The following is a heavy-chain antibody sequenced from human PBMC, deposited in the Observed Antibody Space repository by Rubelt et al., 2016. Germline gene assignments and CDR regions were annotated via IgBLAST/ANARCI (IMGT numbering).Heavy chain of an antibody. CDR2: ITARGGAR. Sequence: EVQLVESGGGLVQPGGSLRLSCAASGFSFNIYEMNWVRQAPGKGLECVSYITARGGARYYAVAVKGRFTVSRDNAKNLLYLQMNNVTDDDTALYYCVRDEYGVGGDPWGQGTLVTVSS. CDR3: VRDEYGVGGDP. D-gene: IGHD2/OR15-2a*01. CDR1: GFSFNIYE. J-gene: IGHJ5*02. V-gene: IGHV3-48*03.